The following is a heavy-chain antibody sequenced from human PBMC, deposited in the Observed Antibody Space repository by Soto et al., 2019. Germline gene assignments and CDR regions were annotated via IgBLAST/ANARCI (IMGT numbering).Heavy chain of an antibody. CDR1: GFTFSSYW. J-gene: IGHJ4*02. CDR2: IKQDGSEK. CDR3: ARDIVVVVAATPGAIDY. D-gene: IGHD2-15*01. V-gene: IGHV3-7*01. Sequence: EVQLVESGGGLVQPGGSLRLSCAASGFTFSSYWMSWVRQAPGKGLEWVANIKQDGSEKYYVDSVKGRFTISRDNAKNSLYLQMNSLRAEDTAVYYCARDIVVVVAATPGAIDYWGQGTLVTVSS.